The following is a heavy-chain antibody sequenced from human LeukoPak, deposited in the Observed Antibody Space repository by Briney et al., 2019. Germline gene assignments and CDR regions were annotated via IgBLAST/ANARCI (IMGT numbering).Heavy chain of an antibody. CDR3: ARDCSGGSCYGAFDI. CDR2: IYDSGST. CDR1: GASIRSGGYY. Sequence: SETLSLTCTVSGASIRSGGYYWSWIRQSPGKGLEWIGYIYDSGSTYYNPSLKSRITISVDTSENRFSLKLSSVTATDTAVYYCARDCSGGSCYGAFDIWGQGTMVTVSS. D-gene: IGHD2-15*01. V-gene: IGHV4-30-4*01. J-gene: IGHJ3*02.